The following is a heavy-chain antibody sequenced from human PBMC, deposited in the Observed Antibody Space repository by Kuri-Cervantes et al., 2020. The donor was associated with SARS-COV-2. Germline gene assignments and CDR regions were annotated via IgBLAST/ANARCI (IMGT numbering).Heavy chain of an antibody. D-gene: IGHD2-15*01. CDR1: GFTFSSYA. CDR3: AKDQHGIVVVVAAIDY. V-gene: IGHV3-23*01. J-gene: IGHJ4*02. Sequence: LSLSCAASGFTFSSYAMSWVRQAPGKGLEWVSAISGSGGSTYYADSVKGRFTISRDNSKNTLYLQMNSLRAGDTAVYYCAKDQHGIVVVVAAIDYWGQGTLVTVSS. CDR2: ISGSGGST.